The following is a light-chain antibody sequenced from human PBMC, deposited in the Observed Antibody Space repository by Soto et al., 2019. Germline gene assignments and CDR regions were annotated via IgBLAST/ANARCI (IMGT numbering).Light chain of an antibody. J-gene: IGLJ2*01. CDR1: SSDVGGYNY. Sequence: QSALTQPPSASGSPGQSVTISCTGTSSDVGGYNYVSWYQQYPGKAPKFTIYEVSKRPSGVPDRFSGSKSGNTASLTVSGLQAEDEADYYCSSYAGSNNLVFGGGTKLTVL. CDR3: SSYAGSNNLV. CDR2: EVS. V-gene: IGLV2-8*01.